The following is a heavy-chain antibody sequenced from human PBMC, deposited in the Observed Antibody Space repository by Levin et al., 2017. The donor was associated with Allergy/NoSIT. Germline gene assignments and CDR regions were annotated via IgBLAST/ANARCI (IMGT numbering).Heavy chain of an antibody. D-gene: IGHD6-6*01. V-gene: IGHV3-23*01. Sequence: GESLKISCAASGFTFSSYAMSWVRQAPGKGLEWVSAISGSGGSTYYADSVKGRFTISRDNSKNTLYLQMNSLRAEDTAVYYCAKGGSSGGYWGQGTLVTVSS. CDR3: AKGGSSGGY. J-gene: IGHJ4*02. CDR2: ISGSGGST. CDR1: GFTFSSYA.